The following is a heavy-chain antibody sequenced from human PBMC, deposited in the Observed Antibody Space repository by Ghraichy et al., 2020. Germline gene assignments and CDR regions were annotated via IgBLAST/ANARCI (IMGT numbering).Heavy chain of an antibody. CDR2: IYYSGST. J-gene: IGHJ4*02. CDR1: GGSISSSSYY. Sequence: SETLSLTCTVSGGSISSSSYYWGWIRQPPGKGLEWIGSIYYSGSTYYNPSLKSRVTISVDTSKNQFSLKLSSVTAADTAVYYCARRPPKATYFDYWGQGTLVTVSS. V-gene: IGHV4-39*01. CDR3: ARRPPKATYFDY.